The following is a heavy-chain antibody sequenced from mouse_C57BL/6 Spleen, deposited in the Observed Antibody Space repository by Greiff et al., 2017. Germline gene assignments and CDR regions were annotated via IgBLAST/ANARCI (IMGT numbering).Heavy chain of an antibody. CDR1: GYTFTSYW. CDR2: SDPSDSYT. V-gene: IGHV1-50*01. J-gene: IGHJ2*01. D-gene: IGHD3-1*01. Sequence: QVQLQQPGAELVKPGASVKLSCKASGYTFTSYWMQWVKQRPGQGLEWIGESDPSDSYTNYNQKFKGKATLTVDTSSSTAYMQLSSLTSEDSAVYYWARSGNADWGQGTTLTVSS. CDR3: ARSGNAD.